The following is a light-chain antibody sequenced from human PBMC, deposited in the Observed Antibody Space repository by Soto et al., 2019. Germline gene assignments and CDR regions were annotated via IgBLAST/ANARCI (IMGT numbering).Light chain of an antibody. CDR3: MQGTHWPYT. CDR1: QSLVYSDGNTY. J-gene: IGKJ2*01. CDR2: KVS. V-gene: IGKV2-30*01. Sequence: DVVMTQSPLSLPVTLGQPASISCRSSQSLVYSDGNTYLKWFMQRPGQSPRRLIYKVSNRDSGVPARFSGSGSGTDFTLKISRVEAEDVGVYYCMQGTHWPYTFGQGTKLGIK.